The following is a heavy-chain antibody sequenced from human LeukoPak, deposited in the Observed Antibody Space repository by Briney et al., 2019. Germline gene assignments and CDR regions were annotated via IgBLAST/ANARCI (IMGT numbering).Heavy chain of an antibody. D-gene: IGHD4-17*01. V-gene: IGHV4-39*01. J-gene: IGHJ4*02. CDR1: GGSISSSSYY. CDR2: IYYSGST. Sequence: SETLSLTCTVSGGSISSSSYYGVWTRQPPGKGVEWSGSIYYSGSTYYNPSLKSRVTISVDTSTNQFSLKLGSVPAADTAVYYCASPSTMTTAIEYWGQGTLVTVS. CDR3: ASPSTMTTAIEY.